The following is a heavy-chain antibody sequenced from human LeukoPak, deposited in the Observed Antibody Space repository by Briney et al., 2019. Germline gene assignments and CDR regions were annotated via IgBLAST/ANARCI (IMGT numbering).Heavy chain of an antibody. V-gene: IGHV1-18*01. CDR3: ARGYYYDSSGYYSNWFDP. J-gene: IGHJ5*02. CDR1: GYTFTSYG. D-gene: IGHD3-22*01. Sequence: ASVKVSCKASGYTFTSYGISWVRQASGQGLEWMGWISAYNGNTNYAQKLQGRVTMTTDTSTSTAYMELRSLRSDDTAVYYCARGYYYDSSGYYSNWFDPWGQGTLVTVSS. CDR2: ISAYNGNT.